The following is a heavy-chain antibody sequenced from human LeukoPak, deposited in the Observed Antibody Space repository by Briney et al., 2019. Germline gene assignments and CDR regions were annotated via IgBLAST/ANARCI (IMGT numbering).Heavy chain of an antibody. CDR2: IYYSGST. D-gene: IGHD1-1*01. J-gene: IGHJ4*02. V-gene: IGHV4-59*01. CDR1: GGSISSYY. CDR3: ARWNDGWEFDY. Sequence: PSETLSLTCTVSGGSISSYYWSWIRQPPGKGLEWIGYIYYSGSTNYNPSLKSRVTISVDTSKNQFSLKLSSVTAADTAVYYCARWNDGWEFDYWGQGTLVSVSS.